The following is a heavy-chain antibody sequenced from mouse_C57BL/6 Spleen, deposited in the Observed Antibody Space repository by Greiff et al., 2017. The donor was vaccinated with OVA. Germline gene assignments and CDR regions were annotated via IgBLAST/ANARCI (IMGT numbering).Heavy chain of an antibody. CDR2: IDPSDSET. J-gene: IGHJ4*01. Sequence: QVQLQQPGAELVRPGSSVKLSCKASGYTFTSYWMHWVKQRPIQGLEWIGNIDPSDSETHYNQKFKDKATLTVDKYSRTSYMQLSSLTSEDSAVYYCASLRPYQGDAMYYWGQGTSVTVSS. CDR3: ASLRPYQGDAMYY. V-gene: IGHV1-52*01. CDR1: GYTFTSYW. D-gene: IGHD1-2*01.